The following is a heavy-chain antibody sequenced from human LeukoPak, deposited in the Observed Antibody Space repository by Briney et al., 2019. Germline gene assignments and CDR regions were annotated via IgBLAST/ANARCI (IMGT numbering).Heavy chain of an antibody. CDR2: IYTSGST. CDR3: ARGIAVAGNFDY. J-gene: IGHJ4*02. CDR1: GGSISGDSYY. Sequence: SETLSLTCTVSGGSISGDSYYWSWIRQPAGKGLEWIGRIYTSGSTNYNPSLKSRVTISVDTSKNQFSLKLSSVTAADTAVYYCARGIAVAGNFDYWGQGTLVTVSS. V-gene: IGHV4-61*02. D-gene: IGHD6-19*01.